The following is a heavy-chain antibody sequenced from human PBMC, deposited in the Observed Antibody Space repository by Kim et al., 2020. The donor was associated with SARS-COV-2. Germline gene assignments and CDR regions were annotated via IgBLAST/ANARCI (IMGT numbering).Heavy chain of an antibody. V-gene: IGHV3-15*01. CDR3: SWGVGIAGPGNYFDY. CDR1: GFSVTNTW. Sequence: GGSLRLSCAASGFSVTNTWMNWVLQAPGKGLEWVGRITSVGATHFAAPVKGRFTISRDDSKNTLYLQMDSLETEDTGVYYCSWGVGIAGPGNYFDYWGQGTQVTVSS. CDR2: ITSVGAT. D-gene: IGHD6-13*01. J-gene: IGHJ4*02.